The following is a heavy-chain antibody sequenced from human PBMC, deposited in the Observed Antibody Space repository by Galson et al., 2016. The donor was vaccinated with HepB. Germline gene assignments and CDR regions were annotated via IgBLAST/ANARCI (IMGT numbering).Heavy chain of an antibody. V-gene: IGHV4-38-2*02. CDR1: GYSISSGYH. Sequence: SETLSLTCTVSGYSISSGYHWGWVRQPPGKGLEWIGSIHESETTYNNPSLKSRVTISMDTSKDQFSLKLTSVTAADTAIYYCVRDRKYASPWYLDSWGQGTLVTVSS. D-gene: IGHD2-2*01. J-gene: IGHJ4*02. CDR3: VRDRKYASPWYLDS. CDR2: IHESETT.